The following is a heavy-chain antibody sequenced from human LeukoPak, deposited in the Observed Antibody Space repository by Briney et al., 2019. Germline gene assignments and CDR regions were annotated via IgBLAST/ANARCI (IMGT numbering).Heavy chain of an antibody. CDR1: GFTLSSYS. Sequence: PGGSLRLSCAASGFTLSSYSMHWVRQAPGKGLEWVSSICSSCSYILYADSVKGRFPISRDNAKNSLYLKMNSLRAEDTAVYYCARAAPTRTLIGSGAYYWGQGIQVTVSS. D-gene: IGHD3-22*01. J-gene: IGHJ4*02. CDR3: ARAAPTRTLIGSGAYY. V-gene: IGHV3-21*01. CDR2: ICSSCSYI.